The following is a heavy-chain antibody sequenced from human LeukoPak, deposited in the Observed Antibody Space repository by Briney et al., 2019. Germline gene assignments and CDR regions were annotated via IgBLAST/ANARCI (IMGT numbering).Heavy chain of an antibody. CDR2: INWGGNHI. D-gene: IGHD6-19*01. V-gene: IGHV3-21*06. Sequence: GGSLRLSCAASGFTLRSYSMSWVRQAPGKGLEWVSSINWGGNHIYYADAVQGRFTISRDNAKNSLYLQMNSLRAEDTAIYYCARDNSGWSRDYWGQGTLVTVSS. J-gene: IGHJ4*02. CDR3: ARDNSGWSRDY. CDR1: GFTLRSYS.